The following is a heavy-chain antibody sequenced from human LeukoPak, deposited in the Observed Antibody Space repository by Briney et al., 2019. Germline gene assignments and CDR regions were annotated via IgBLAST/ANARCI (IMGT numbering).Heavy chain of an antibody. CDR3: ARGVVMTAPGDS. J-gene: IGHJ4*02. Sequence: ASVKVSCKASGYTFTGYYMHWVRQAPGQGLEWMGWISSKNGNTNYAQRFQDRVTFSTDTSTSTAYMELRSLRSDDTAVYYCARGVVMTAPGDSWGQGTLVTVSS. V-gene: IGHV1-18*04. CDR2: ISSKNGNT. CDR1: GYTFTGYY. D-gene: IGHD2-21*02.